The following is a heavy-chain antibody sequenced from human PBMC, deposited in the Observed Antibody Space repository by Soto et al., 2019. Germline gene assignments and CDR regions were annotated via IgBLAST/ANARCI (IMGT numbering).Heavy chain of an antibody. Sequence: QVQLVQSGAEVKKPGASVKVSCKASGYTFTSYAMHWVRQAPGQRLEWMGWINAGNGNTKYSQKFQGRVTITRDTSASTAYMELSSLRSEDTAVYYCARARSGSSVLPEEYYFDYWGQGTLVTVPS. V-gene: IGHV1-3*01. CDR1: GYTFTSYA. D-gene: IGHD1-26*01. J-gene: IGHJ4*02. CDR2: INAGNGNT. CDR3: ARARSGSSVLPEEYYFDY.